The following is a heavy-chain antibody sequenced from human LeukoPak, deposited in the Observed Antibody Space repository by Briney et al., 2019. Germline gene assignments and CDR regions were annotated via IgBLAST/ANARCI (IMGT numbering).Heavy chain of an antibody. CDR1: GFTFSSYA. V-gene: IGHV3-23*01. CDR3: ARGPWMVATITAFDY. Sequence: PGGSLRLSCAASGFTFSSYAMSWVRQAPGKGLEWVSAISGSGGGTYYADSVKGRFTISRDNSRDTLYLQMNSLRADDTAMYYCARGPWMVATITAFDYWGQGTPVTVSS. D-gene: IGHD5-12*01. J-gene: IGHJ4*02. CDR2: ISGSGGGT.